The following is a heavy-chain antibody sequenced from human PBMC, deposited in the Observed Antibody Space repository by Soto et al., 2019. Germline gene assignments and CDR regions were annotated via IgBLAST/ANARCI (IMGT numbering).Heavy chain of an antibody. V-gene: IGHV4-59*01. Sequence: QVQLQESGPGLLKPSETLSLTCTVSGGSISGYNWSWIRQPPGKGLEWIGFIYYSGTTNYNPSLKGRVTISVDTARNQFSLKVNSVTAADTAVYYCARYNSGWHCGYWGQGTLVTVSS. D-gene: IGHD5-12*01. CDR1: GGSISGYN. J-gene: IGHJ4*02. CDR2: IYYSGTT. CDR3: ARYNSGWHCGY.